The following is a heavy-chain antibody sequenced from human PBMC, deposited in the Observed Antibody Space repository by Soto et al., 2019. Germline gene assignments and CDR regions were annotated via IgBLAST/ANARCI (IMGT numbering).Heavy chain of an antibody. D-gene: IGHD6-13*01. CDR3: AKSPTDSGYSSSWPAEFDY. J-gene: IGHJ4*02. Sequence: GGSLRLSCAASGFTFSSYAMSWVRQAPGKGLEWVSAISGSGGSTYYADSVKGRFTISRDNSKNTLYLQMNSLRAEDTAVYYCAKSPTDSGYSSSWPAEFDYWGQGTLVTVSS. V-gene: IGHV3-23*01. CDR2: ISGSGGST. CDR1: GFTFSSYA.